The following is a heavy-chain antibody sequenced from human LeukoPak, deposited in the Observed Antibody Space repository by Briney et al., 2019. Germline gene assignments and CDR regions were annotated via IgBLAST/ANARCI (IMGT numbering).Heavy chain of an antibody. D-gene: IGHD6-19*01. CDR1: GGTFSSYA. CDR2: IIPILGIA. Sequence: SVKVSCKASGGTFSSYAISWVRQAPGQGLEWMGRIIPILGIANYAQKFQGRVTITADKSTSTAYMELSSLRSEDTAVYYCAKGSVAVAGELDYWGQGTLVTVSS. J-gene: IGHJ4*02. V-gene: IGHV1-69*04. CDR3: AKGSVAVAGELDY.